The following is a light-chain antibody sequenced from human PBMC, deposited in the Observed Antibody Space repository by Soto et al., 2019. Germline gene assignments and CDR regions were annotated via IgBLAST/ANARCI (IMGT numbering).Light chain of an antibody. CDR3: SSYASSNNLV. CDR1: SSDVGGYNF. J-gene: IGLJ2*01. CDR2: EVS. Sequence: QSALTQPPSASGSPGQSVTISCTGTSSDVGGYNFVSWYQQYPGKAPKLMIYEVSKRPSGVPDRFSGSKSGNTASLTVSGLQAEDEAGYYCSSYASSNNLVFGGGTKLTVL. V-gene: IGLV2-8*01.